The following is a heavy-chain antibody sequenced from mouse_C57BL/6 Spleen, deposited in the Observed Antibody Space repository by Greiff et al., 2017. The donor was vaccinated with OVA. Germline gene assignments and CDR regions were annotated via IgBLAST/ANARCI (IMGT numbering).Heavy chain of an antibody. Sequence: EVQLVESGGDLVKPGGSLKLSCAASGFTFSSYGMSWVRQTPDKRLEWVATFSSGGSYTYYPDSVKGRFTISRDNAKNTLYLQMSSLKSEDTAMYYCARRTGSLFDYWGQGTTLTVSS. D-gene: IGHD4-1*01. V-gene: IGHV5-6*01. CDR3: ARRTGSLFDY. CDR1: GFTFSSYG. J-gene: IGHJ2*01. CDR2: FSSGGSYT.